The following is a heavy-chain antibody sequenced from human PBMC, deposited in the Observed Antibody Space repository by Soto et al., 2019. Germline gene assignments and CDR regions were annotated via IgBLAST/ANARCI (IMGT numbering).Heavy chain of an antibody. D-gene: IGHD2-2*01. J-gene: IGHJ6*02. CDR2: IIPIFGTA. Sequence: QVQLVQSGAEVKKPGSSVEVSCKASGGTFSSYAISWVRQAPGQGLEWMGGIIPIFGTANYAQKFQGRVTITADESTSTAYMELSSLRSEDTAVYYCARGGYCSSTSCYVNYYYGMDVWGQGTTVTVSS. CDR3: ARGGYCSSTSCYVNYYYGMDV. V-gene: IGHV1-69*01. CDR1: GGTFSSYA.